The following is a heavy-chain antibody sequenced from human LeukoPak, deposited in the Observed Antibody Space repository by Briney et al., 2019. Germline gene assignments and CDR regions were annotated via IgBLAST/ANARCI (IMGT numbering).Heavy chain of an antibody. CDR2: ISAYNGNT. CDR3: ARGDPPNPTVIETSADY. D-gene: IGHD4-17*01. J-gene: IGHJ4*02. V-gene: IGHV1-18*01. Sequence: ASVKVSCKASGYIFTNSGISWVRQAPGQGLEWLGWISAYNGNTNYAQKFQGRLTVTTDTSTTTAYVELRSLRSDDTAVYYCARGDPPNPTVIETSADYWGQGTLVTVSS. CDR1: GYIFTNSG.